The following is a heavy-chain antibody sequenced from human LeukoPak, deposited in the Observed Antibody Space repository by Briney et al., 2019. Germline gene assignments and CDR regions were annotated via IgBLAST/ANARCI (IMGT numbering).Heavy chain of an antibody. CDR1: GGTFSSYA. Sequence: GASVKVSCKASGGTFSSYAISWVRQAPGQGLEWMGRIIPILGIANYAQKFQGRVTITADKSTSTAYMELSSLRSEDTAVYYCARDLVVRGVIITDWYYYGMDVWGQGTTVTVSS. CDR2: IIPILGIA. J-gene: IGHJ6*02. CDR3: ARDLVVRGVIITDWYYYGMDV. D-gene: IGHD3-10*01. V-gene: IGHV1-69*04.